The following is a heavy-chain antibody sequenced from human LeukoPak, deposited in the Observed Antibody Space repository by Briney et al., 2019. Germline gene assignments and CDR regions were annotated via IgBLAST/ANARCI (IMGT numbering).Heavy chain of an antibody. J-gene: IGHJ6*02. CDR2: ISSSSSYI. D-gene: IGHD4-17*01. CDR3: ARWDYGDYSYGMDV. Sequence: GGSLRLSCAASGFTFSSYSMNWVRQAPGKGLEWVSSISSSSSYIYYADSAKGRFTISRDNAKNTLYLQMNSLRAEDTAVYYCARWDYGDYSYGMDVWGQGTTVTVSS. CDR1: GFTFSSYS. V-gene: IGHV3-21*01.